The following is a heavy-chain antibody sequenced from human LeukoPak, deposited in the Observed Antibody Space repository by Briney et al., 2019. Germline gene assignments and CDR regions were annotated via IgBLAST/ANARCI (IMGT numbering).Heavy chain of an antibody. Sequence: ASVKVSCKASGYTFTGYYMHWVRQAPGQGLEWMGWTNPNSGGTNYAQKFQGRVTMTRDTSISTAYMELSRLRSDDTAVYYCARARGTGWLAQNNWFDPWGQGTLVTVSS. J-gene: IGHJ5*02. D-gene: IGHD6-19*01. V-gene: IGHV1-2*02. CDR1: GYTFTGYY. CDR3: ARARGTGWLAQNNWFDP. CDR2: TNPNSGGT.